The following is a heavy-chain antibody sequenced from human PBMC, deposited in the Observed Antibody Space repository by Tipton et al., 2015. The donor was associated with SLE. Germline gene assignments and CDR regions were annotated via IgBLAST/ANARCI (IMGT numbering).Heavy chain of an antibody. V-gene: IGHV4-39*06. CDR1: GGSISSSKYY. J-gene: IGHJ4*02. CDR3: ARGGASVLIRNCYFDY. Sequence: LRLSCTVSGGSISSSKYYWGWIRQPPGKGLEWIGSIYSSGSTYYNPSLKSRVSISVDTSKNQFLLNLRSVTAADTAVYFCARGGASVLIRNCYFDYWGQGSLVTVSS. CDR2: IYSSGST. D-gene: IGHD2-8*01.